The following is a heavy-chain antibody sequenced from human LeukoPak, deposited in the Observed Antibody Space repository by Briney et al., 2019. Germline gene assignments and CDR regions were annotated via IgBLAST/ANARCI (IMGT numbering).Heavy chain of an antibody. Sequence: GGSLGLSCAASGFTFSTYAMHWVRQAPGKGLEYVSAISTNGDSTYYADSVKGRFTISRDNSKNTLLLQMGSLRADDMAVYYCARWGSTSCYDYWGQGTLVTVSS. V-gene: IGHV3-64*02. D-gene: IGHD2-2*01. CDR3: ARWGSTSCYDY. J-gene: IGHJ4*02. CDR2: ISTNGDST. CDR1: GFTFSTYA.